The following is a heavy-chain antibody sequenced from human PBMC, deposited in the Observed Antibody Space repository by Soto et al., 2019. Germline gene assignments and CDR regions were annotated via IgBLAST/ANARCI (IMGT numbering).Heavy chain of an antibody. CDR2: IYYSGST. D-gene: IGHD3-10*01. CDR1: GGSVSSGSYY. J-gene: IGHJ4*02. CDR3: ASVYYYGSGCYPPDY. Sequence: QVQLQESGPGLVKPSETLSLTCTVSGGSVSSGSYYWSWIRQPPGKGLEWIGYIYYSGSTNYNPSLKSRVTISVDTSKNQFALKLSSVTAADTAVYYCASVYYYGSGCYPPDYWGQGTLVTVSS. V-gene: IGHV4-61*01.